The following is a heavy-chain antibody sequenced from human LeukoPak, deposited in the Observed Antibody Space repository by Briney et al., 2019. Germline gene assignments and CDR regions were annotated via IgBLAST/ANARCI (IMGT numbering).Heavy chain of an antibody. CDR2: IYSGGST. V-gene: IGHV3-53*01. Sequence: GGSLRLSCAASGFTVSSNYMSWVRQAPGKGLEWVSVIYSGGSTYYADSVKGRFTISRDNSKNTLYLQMNSLRAEDTAVYYCARSTVTNYYFDYWGKGTLVTVSS. CDR3: ARSTVTNYYFDY. J-gene: IGHJ4*02. CDR1: GFTVSSNY. D-gene: IGHD4-17*01.